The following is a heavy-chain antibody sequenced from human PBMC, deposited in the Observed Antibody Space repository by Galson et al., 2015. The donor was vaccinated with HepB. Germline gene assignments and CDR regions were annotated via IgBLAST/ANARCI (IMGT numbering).Heavy chain of an antibody. D-gene: IGHD4-17*01. V-gene: IGHV3-21*01. CDR3: ARVADADYGDHSHFDS. CDR1: GFTFSSYT. Sequence: SLRLSCAASGFTFSSYTMNWVRQAPGKGLEWISYISQSGTYTNYADSVKGRFTISRDNAQNSLYLQINSLRAEDTAVYYCARVADADYGDHSHFDSWGQGTL. CDR2: ISQSGTYT. J-gene: IGHJ4*02.